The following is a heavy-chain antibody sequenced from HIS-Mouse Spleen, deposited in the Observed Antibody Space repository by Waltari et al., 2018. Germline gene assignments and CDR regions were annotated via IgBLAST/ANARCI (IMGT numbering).Heavy chain of an antibody. CDR3: AKGYDYGDYFDY. Sequence: QVQLVESGGGVVQPGRSLRLSCAASGLTFSSYGMHWVRQAPGKGLEWVAVISYDGSNKYYADSVKGRFTISRDNSKNTLYLQMNSLRAEDTAVYYCAKGYDYGDYFDYWGQGTLVTVSS. D-gene: IGHD4-17*01. CDR2: ISYDGSNK. CDR1: GLTFSSYG. J-gene: IGHJ4*02. V-gene: IGHV3-30*18.